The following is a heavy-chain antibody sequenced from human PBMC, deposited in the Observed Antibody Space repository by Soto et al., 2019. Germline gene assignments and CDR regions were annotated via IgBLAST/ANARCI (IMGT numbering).Heavy chain of an antibody. CDR3: ARHFSSGWSDY. Sequence: WTWIRQPPGKGLEWIGYIYSSGSTEYNPSLKSRVTISVDTSENHFSLKLSSVTAADTAVYYCARHFSSGWSDYWGLGTLVTVSS. D-gene: IGHD6-19*01. CDR2: IYSSGST. V-gene: IGHV4-59*08. J-gene: IGHJ4*02.